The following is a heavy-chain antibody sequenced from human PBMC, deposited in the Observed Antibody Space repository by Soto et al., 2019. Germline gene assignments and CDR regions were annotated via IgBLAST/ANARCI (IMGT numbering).Heavy chain of an antibody. Sequence: ASVKVSCKASGYTFTSYGISWVRQAPGQGLEWMGWISAYNGNTNYAQKLQGRVTMTTDTSTSTAYMEVSSLRSEDTAVYYCARAGLEWSYNWFDPWGQGTLVTVSS. D-gene: IGHD3-3*01. CDR1: GYTFTSYG. V-gene: IGHV1-18*01. CDR2: ISAYNGNT. CDR3: ARAGLEWSYNWFDP. J-gene: IGHJ5*02.